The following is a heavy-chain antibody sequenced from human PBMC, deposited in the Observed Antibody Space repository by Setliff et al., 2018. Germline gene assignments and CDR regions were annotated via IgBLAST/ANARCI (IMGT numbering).Heavy chain of an antibody. J-gene: IGHJ6*02. CDR2: ISAHNGNT. CDR1: GYTFTSYG. CDR3: ARRGIAVAGYYYYGMDV. Sequence: ASVKVSCKASGYTFTSYGISWVRQAPGQGLEWMGWISAHNGNTNYAQKLQGRVTMTTDTSTSTAYMELRSLRSDDTAVYYCARRGIAVAGYYYYGMDVWGQGTTVTVSS. V-gene: IGHV1-18*01. D-gene: IGHD6-19*01.